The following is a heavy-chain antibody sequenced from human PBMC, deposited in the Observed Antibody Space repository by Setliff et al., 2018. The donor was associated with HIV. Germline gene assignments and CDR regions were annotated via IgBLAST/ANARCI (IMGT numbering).Heavy chain of an antibody. Sequence: SETLSLTCIVSGGSIDNYYWNWVRQPPGKGPEWIGNMCHNENGVTTNQNPSLKSRIVMYLDRTKNEFSLSLFSATTADTAVYYCARDRGSGWYGYSQQWGQGSQVTVSS. CDR1: GGSIDNYY. CDR2: MCHNENGVTT. V-gene: IGHV4-59*01. CDR3: ARDRGSGWYGYSQQ. J-gene: IGHJ1*01. D-gene: IGHD6-19*01.